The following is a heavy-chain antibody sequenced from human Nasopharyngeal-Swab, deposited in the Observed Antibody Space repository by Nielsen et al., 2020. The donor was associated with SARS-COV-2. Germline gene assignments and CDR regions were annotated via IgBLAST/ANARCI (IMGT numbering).Heavy chain of an antibody. D-gene: IGHD7-27*01. CDR1: GFSFSDYL. Sequence: GVLKISCVTSGFSFSDYLMSWVRQAPGKGLEWVSSFSYTATNTFYADSVKGRFTISRDDSKNTVYLEMSSLGGDDTAIYYCVSSLKLGLFDSWGQGSLVTVSS. CDR3: VSSLKLGLFDS. V-gene: IGHV3-23*01. J-gene: IGHJ4*02. CDR2: FSYTATNT.